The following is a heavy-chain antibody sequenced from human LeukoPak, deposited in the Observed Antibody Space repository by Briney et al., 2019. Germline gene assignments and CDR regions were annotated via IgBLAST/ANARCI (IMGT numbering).Heavy chain of an antibody. CDR2: ISYDESNT. V-gene: IGHV3-30*04. J-gene: IGHJ4*02. D-gene: IGHD6-19*01. CDR1: GFFFSTHA. Sequence: PGGSLRLSCAVSGFFFSTHAMHWVRQAPGRGLEWVAFISYDESNTYHTDSVKGRFTISRDNSKNTLYLQMNSLRPEDTAVYYCAKAPPNYSSGWYDLLLDYWGQGTLVTVSS. CDR3: AKAPPNYSSGWYDLLLDY.